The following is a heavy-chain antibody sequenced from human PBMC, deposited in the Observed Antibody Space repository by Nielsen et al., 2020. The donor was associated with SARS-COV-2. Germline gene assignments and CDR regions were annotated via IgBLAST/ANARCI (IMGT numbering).Heavy chain of an antibody. CDR2: VSHSGST. V-gene: IGHV4-4*02. Sequence: SETLSLTCAVSGDSVSSHDWWTWVRQSPGKGLERIGEVSHSGSTNYNPSLQSRVTISVDTSKNQFSLKLSSVTAADTAVYYCARDHGYNYAYGHYYYGMDVWGQGTTVTVSS. CDR3: ARDHGYNYAYGHYYYGMDV. D-gene: IGHD5-24*01. CDR1: GDSVSSHDW. J-gene: IGHJ6*02.